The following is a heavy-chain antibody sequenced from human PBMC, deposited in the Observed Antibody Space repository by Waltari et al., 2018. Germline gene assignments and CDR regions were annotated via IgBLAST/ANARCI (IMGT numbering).Heavy chain of an antibody. Sequence: EVQLVESGGGLVQPGGSLRLSCAASGFTFSSYWMSWVRQAPGKGLEWVANIKQDGSEKYYVDSVKGRFTISRDNAKNSLYLQMNSLRAEDTAVYYCARAGGTPKKEYYFDYWGQGTLVTVSS. D-gene: IGHD1-1*01. V-gene: IGHV3-7*01. CDR3: ARAGGTPKKEYYFDY. CDR1: GFTFSSYW. CDR2: IKQDGSEK. J-gene: IGHJ4*02.